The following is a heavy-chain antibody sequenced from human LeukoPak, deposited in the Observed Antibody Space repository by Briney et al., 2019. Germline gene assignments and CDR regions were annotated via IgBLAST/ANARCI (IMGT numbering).Heavy chain of an antibody. D-gene: IGHD2-2*01. CDR2: INPSGGST. CDR3: ARDRVSYALDY. V-gene: IGHV1-46*01. CDR1: GYTFTSYY. Sequence: ASVKDSCKASGYTFTSYYMHWVRQAPGQGLEWMGIINPSGGSTSYAQKFQGRVTMTRDTSTSTVYMELSSLRSEDTVVYYCARDRVSYALDYWGQGTLVTVSS. J-gene: IGHJ4*02.